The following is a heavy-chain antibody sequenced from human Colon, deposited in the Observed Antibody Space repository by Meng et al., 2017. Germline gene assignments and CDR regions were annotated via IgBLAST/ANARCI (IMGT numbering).Heavy chain of an antibody. Sequence: GESLKISCAASGFTFSSYAMHWVRQAPGKGLEWVAVISYDGSNKYYVDSVKGRFTISRDNSKNTLYLQMNSLRAEDTAVYYCARDLGGSTYYDFWSGYFTISPIIYYGMDVWGQGTTVTVSS. J-gene: IGHJ6*02. CDR3: ARDLGGSTYYDFWSGYFTISPIIYYGMDV. CDR1: GFTFSSYA. D-gene: IGHD3-3*01. CDR2: ISYDGSNK. V-gene: IGHV3-30*01.